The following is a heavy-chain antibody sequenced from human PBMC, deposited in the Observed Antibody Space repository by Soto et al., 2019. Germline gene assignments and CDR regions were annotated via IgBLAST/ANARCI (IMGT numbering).Heavy chain of an antibody. CDR1: GYSFTDYH. J-gene: IGHJ6*02. CDR2: INPKSGGT. CDR3: ARGDSTDCSNGVCSFFYNHDMDV. V-gene: IGHV1-2*04. Sequence: GASVKVSCKASGYSFTDYHIHWVRQAPGQGLEWLGRINPKSGGTSTAQKFQGWVTMTTDTSSSTASMELTRLTSDDTAIYYCARGDSTDCSNGVCSFFYNHDMDVWGQGTTVTASS. D-gene: IGHD2-8*01.